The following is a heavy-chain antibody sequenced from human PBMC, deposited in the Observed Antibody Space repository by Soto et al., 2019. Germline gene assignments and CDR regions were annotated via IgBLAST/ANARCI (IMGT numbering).Heavy chain of an antibody. CDR2: IIPIFGTA. J-gene: IGHJ6*02. Sequence: QVQLVQSGAEVKKPGSSVKVSCKASGGTFSSYAISWVRQAPGQGLEWMGGIIPIFGTANYAQKFQGRVTITADESTSTAYMELSSLRSEDTAVYYCANGKAEQLGGEYYYYGMDVWGQGTTVTVSS. D-gene: IGHD6-6*01. CDR1: GGTFSSYA. V-gene: IGHV1-69*01. CDR3: ANGKAEQLGGEYYYYGMDV.